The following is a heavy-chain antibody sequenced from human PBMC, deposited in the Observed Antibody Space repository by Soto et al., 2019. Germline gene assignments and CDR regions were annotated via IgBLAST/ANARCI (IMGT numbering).Heavy chain of an antibody. D-gene: IGHD6-13*01. CDR3: ARDSSSSWYTWFDP. V-gene: IGHV3-21*01. CDR1: GFTFSNYS. CDR2: ISSSSSYI. J-gene: IGHJ5*02. Sequence: GGSLRLSCAASGFTFSNYSMNWVRQAPGKGLEWVSSISSSSSYIYYADSVKGRFTISRDNAKNSLYLQMNSLRAEDTAVYYCARDSSSSWYTWFDPWGQGTLVTVSS.